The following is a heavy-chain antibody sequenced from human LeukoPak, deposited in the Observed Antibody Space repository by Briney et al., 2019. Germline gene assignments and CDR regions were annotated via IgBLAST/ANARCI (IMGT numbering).Heavy chain of an antibody. D-gene: IGHD6-6*01. J-gene: IGHJ6*03. CDR2: MNPNSGNT. Sequence: ASVKVSCKASGYTFTSYDINWVRQATGQGLEWMGRMNPNSGNTGYAQKFQGRVTMTEDTSTDTAYMELSSLRSEDTAVYYCATLSSSSSDYYYYMDVWGKGTTVTVSS. CDR1: GYTFTSYD. V-gene: IGHV1-8*01. CDR3: ATLSSSSSDYYYYMDV.